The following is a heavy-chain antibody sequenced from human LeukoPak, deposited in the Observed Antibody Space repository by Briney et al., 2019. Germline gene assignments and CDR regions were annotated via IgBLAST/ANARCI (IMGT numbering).Heavy chain of an antibody. CDR1: GFTFDDYA. D-gene: IGHD6-6*01. V-gene: IGHV3-9*01. J-gene: IGHJ4*02. CDR3: AKDAYSSSSLADY. Sequence: GGSLRLSCAASGFTFDDYAMHWVRQAPGKGLEWVSGISWNSGSIGYADSVKGRFTISRDNAKNSLYLQMNSLRAEDTALYYCAKDAYSSSSLADYWGQGTLVTVSS. CDR2: ISWNSGSI.